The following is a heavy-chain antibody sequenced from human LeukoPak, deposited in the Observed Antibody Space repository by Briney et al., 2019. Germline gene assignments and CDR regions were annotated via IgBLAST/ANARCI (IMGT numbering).Heavy chain of an antibody. J-gene: IGHJ4*02. CDR3: AASGSSSDRLFGY. Sequence: SETLSLTCTVSGGSISSSSYYWGWIRQPPGKGLEWIGSIYYSGSTYYNPSLKSRVTISVDTSKNQFSLKLSSVTAADTAVYYCAASGSSSDRLFGYWGQGTLVTVSS. V-gene: IGHV4-39*07. CDR1: GGSISSSSYY. D-gene: IGHD6-6*01. CDR2: IYYSGST.